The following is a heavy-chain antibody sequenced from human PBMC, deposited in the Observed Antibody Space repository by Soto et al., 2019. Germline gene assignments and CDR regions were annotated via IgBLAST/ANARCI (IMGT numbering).Heavy chain of an antibody. Sequence: QVQLHQWGAGLLKPSETLSLTCVVYGESFNGYYWSWIRQPTGRGLEWIGGIINSGTTNYNPSLKGRVTMSVYTSKNQFSPNLKFVTAADTAVYYCARDDPVTRTIDYWGQGTLVTVSS. V-gene: IGHV4-34*12. J-gene: IGHJ4*02. D-gene: IGHD4-17*01. CDR2: IINSGTT. CDR1: GESFNGYY. CDR3: ARDDPVTRTIDY.